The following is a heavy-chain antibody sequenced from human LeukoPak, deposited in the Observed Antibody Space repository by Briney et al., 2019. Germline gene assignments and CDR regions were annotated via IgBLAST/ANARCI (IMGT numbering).Heavy chain of an antibody. CDR3: AREKPAFGSSWYPNWFDP. CDR1: DYTFTSYG. D-gene: IGHD6-13*01. V-gene: IGHV1-18*01. J-gene: IGHJ5*02. CDR2: ISTYNGDT. Sequence: GASVKVSCKASDYTFTSYGITWVRQAPGQGLEWMGWISTYNGDTNYAQKFRDRVTMTTDTSTSTAYMELSSLRSEDTAVYYCAREKPAFGSSWYPNWFDPWGQGTLVAVSS.